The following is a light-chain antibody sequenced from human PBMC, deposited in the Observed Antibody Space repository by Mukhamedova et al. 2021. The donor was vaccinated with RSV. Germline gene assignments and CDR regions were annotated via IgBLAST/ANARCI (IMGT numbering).Light chain of an antibody. V-gene: IGLV2-14*01. CDR3: SSYTSSSTWV. Sequence: ITISCTGTSSDVGGYNYVSWYQQHPGKAPKLMIYEVSNRPSGVSNRFSGSKSGNTASLTISGLQAEDAADYYCSSYTSSSTWVFGG. CDR2: EVS. CDR1: SSDVGGYNY. J-gene: IGLJ3*02.